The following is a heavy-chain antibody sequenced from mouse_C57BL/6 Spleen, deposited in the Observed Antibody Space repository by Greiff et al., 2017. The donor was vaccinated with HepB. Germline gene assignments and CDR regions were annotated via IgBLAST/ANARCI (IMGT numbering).Heavy chain of an antibody. CDR3: ARSSNYEYAMDY. J-gene: IGHJ4*01. CDR1: GYTFTSYW. V-gene: IGHV1-50*01. CDR2: IDPSDSYT. Sequence: VQLQQPGAELVKPGASVKLSCKASGYTFTSYWMQWVKQRPGQGLEWIGEIDPSDSYTNYNQKFKGKATLTVDTSSSTAYMQLSSLTSEDSAVYYCARSSNYEYAMDYWGQGTSVTVSS. D-gene: IGHD2-5*01.